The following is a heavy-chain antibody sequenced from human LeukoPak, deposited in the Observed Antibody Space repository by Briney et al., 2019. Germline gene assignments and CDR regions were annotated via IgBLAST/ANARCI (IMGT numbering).Heavy chain of an antibody. D-gene: IGHD6-19*01. J-gene: IGHJ1*01. CDR2: ISWNSGRI. V-gene: IGHV3-9*03. CDR1: GFTFDDYA. CDR3: AKSSPGYSSGWLQH. Sequence: GRSLRLSCAAPGFTFDDYAMHWVRQAPGKGLEWVSGISWNSGRIDYADSVKGRFTISRDNAKKSLYLQMNSLRAEDMALYYCAKSSPGYSSGWLQHWGQGTLVTVSS.